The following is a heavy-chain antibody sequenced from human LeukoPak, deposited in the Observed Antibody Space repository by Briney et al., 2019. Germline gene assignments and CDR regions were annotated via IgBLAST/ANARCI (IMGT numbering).Heavy chain of an antibody. CDR3: ARDRKPGYCSSASCPPPFFDF. CDR2: INPNGGGT. CDR1: GYTFTTYY. D-gene: IGHD2-2*01. V-gene: IGHV1-46*01. Sequence: ASVRVSCQASGYTFTTYYMHWVRQAPAQGLEWMGLINPNGGGTSYAQGFPGRVTMTRDMSTSTVYMELISLRSEDTAVYFCARDRKPGYCSSASCPPPFFDFWGQGTLVTVSS. J-gene: IGHJ4*02.